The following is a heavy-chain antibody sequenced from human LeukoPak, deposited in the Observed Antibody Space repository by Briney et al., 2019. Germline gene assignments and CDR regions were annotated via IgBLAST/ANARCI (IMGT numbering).Heavy chain of an antibody. J-gene: IGHJ5*02. CDR3: ARDVNGAFTRSWFDP. V-gene: IGHV6-1*01. D-gene: IGHD4-17*01. Sequence: SQILALPCAISGDRVSSNYAAWVWISQSPSRGVEWLDRTYYRSKWYHDYPVSVKSRIIFNPDTSKNQFFLQLNSVTPEETAVYYCARDVNGAFTRSWFDPWGQGTRVTV. CDR1: GDRVSSNYAA. CDR2: TYYRSKWYH.